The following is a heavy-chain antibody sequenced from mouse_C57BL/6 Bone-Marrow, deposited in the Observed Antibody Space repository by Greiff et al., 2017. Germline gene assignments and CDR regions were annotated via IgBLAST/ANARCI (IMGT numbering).Heavy chain of an antibody. D-gene: IGHD2-3*01. V-gene: IGHV6-3*01. CDR2: IRFKSDNYAT. Sequence: EVKLVESGGGLVQPGGSMKLSCVASGFTFSNYWMNWVRQSPEKGLEWVAQIRFKSDNYATNYAESVKGRFTISRDDSKSSVYLQMNNLRAEDTGIYYCTETYDALFAYWGQGTLVTVSA. J-gene: IGHJ3*01. CDR3: TETYDALFAY. CDR1: GFTFSNYW.